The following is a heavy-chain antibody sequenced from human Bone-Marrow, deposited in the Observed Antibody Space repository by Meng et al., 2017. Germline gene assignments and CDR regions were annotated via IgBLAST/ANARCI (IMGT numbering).Heavy chain of an antibody. Sequence: QAELGKAGAEVKKPGAPVKVSCKASGYTFPDYWLHWVRRAPGQGLEWMGRINPKSGDTHYAQRFQGRVTMTGDTSISTAYMELSGLRSDDTAMYYCARDEDISAAGKLFGDYWGQGTLVTVSS. J-gene: IGHJ4*02. CDR2: INPKSGDT. CDR3: ARDEDISAAGKLFGDY. V-gene: IGHV1-2*06. CDR1: GYTFPDYW. D-gene: IGHD6-13*01.